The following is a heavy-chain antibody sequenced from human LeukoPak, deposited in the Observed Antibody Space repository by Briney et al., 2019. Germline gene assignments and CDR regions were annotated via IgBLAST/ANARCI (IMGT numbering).Heavy chain of an antibody. Sequence: GGSLSLSCAASGFTFSSYEMNWVRQAPGKGLEWISYISRSGSTINYADSVKGRFTISRDDAKYSLCLQMNSLRAEDTAVYYCAKSTVTNYFDNWGQGSLVTVSS. J-gene: IGHJ4*02. CDR3: AKSTVTNYFDN. CDR2: ISRSGSTI. CDR1: GFTFSSYE. V-gene: IGHV3-48*03. D-gene: IGHD4-17*01.